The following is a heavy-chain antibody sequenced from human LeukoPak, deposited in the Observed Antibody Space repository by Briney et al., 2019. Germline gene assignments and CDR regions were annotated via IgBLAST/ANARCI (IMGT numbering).Heavy chain of an antibody. CDR3: ASRLWGSGWDIDY. J-gene: IGHJ4*02. D-gene: IGHD6-19*01. CDR1: GFTFSSYA. Sequence: GGSLRLSCAASGFTFSSYAMHWVRQAPGKGLEWVAVISYDGSNKYYADSVKGRFTISRDNSKNTLYLQMNSLRAEDTAVYYCASRLWGSGWDIDYWGQGPLVTVSS. V-gene: IGHV3-30-3*01. CDR2: ISYDGSNK.